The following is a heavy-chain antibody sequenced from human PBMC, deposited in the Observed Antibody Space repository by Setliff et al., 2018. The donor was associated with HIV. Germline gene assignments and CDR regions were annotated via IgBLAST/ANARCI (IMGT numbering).Heavy chain of an antibody. CDR3: ARDGPLEGSYRYYYYYMDV. D-gene: IGHD3-10*01. Sequence: LPLTCTVSGGSISSHYWSWIRQPPGKGLEWIGYIYYSGSTNYNPSLKSRVTISVDTSKNQFSLKLSSVTAADTAVYYCARDGPLEGSYRYYYYYMDVWGKGTTVTVSS. CDR1: GGSISSHY. J-gene: IGHJ6*03. V-gene: IGHV4-59*11. CDR2: IYYSGST.